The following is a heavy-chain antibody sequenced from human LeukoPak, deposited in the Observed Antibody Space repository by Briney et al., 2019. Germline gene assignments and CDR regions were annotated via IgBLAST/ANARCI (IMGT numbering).Heavy chain of an antibody. V-gene: IGHV3-23*01. CDR3: AKAVMDSSGLLDAFDI. CDR2: ISGSGGST. J-gene: IGHJ3*02. CDR1: GFTFSSFA. D-gene: IGHD3-22*01. Sequence: GGSLRLSGAASGFTFSSFAMSWVRQAPGKGLEGVSAISGSGGSTYYADSVKGRFTISRDNSKNTLYLQMNSLRAEDTAVYYCAKAVMDSSGLLDAFDIWGQGTMVTVSS.